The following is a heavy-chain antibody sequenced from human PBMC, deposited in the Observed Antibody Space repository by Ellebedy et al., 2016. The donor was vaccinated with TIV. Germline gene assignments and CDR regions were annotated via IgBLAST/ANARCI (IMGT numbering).Heavy chain of an antibody. D-gene: IGHD4-23*01. J-gene: IGHJ4*01. CDR2: ISSDTTYT. Sequence: GESLKISCAASGFTFSSYSMNWVRQAPGEGLEWVLSISSDTTYTYYADSVKGRFTISRDNAKNSLYLQMNSLRAEDTAVYYCARDYRYGANSNRIDYWGRGTLVTVSS. CDR3: ARDYRYGANSNRIDY. CDR1: GFTFSSYS. V-gene: IGHV3-21*06.